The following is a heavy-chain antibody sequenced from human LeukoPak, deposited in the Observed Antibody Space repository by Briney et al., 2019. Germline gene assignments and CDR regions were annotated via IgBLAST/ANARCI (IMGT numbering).Heavy chain of an antibody. CDR1: GFTFSSYS. CDR3: ARVAVYGSGPSYFDY. J-gene: IGHJ4*02. V-gene: IGHV3-21*04. Sequence: GGSLRLSCAASGFTFSSYSMNWVRQAPGKGLEWVSSISSSSSYIYYADSVKGRFTISRDNSKNTLYLQINSLTAEDTAVYYCARVAVYGSGPSYFDYWGQGTLVTVSS. D-gene: IGHD3-10*01. CDR2: ISSSSSYI.